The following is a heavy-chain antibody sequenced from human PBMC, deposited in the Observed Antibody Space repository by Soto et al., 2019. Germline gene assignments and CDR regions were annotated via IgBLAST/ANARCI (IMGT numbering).Heavy chain of an antibody. D-gene: IGHD6-6*01. CDR2: ISYDGSNK. CDR3: ARDPYSSSYYYYCMDV. CDR1: GFTFSSYA. Sequence: QVQLVESGGGVVQPGRSLRLSCAASGFTFSSYAMHWVRQAPGKGLEWVAVISYDGSNKYYADSVKGRFTISRDNSKNTLYMQMNSLRAEDTAVYYCARDPYSSSYYYYCMDVWGQGTTVTVSS. J-gene: IGHJ6*02. V-gene: IGHV3-30-3*01.